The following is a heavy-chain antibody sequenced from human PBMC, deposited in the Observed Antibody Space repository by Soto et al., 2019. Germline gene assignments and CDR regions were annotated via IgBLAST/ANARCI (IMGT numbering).Heavy chain of an antibody. D-gene: IGHD2-8*01. V-gene: IGHV4-34*01. CDR3: ARQPVSLNGKFFFYQHGMDV. J-gene: IGHJ6*02. Sequence: PSETLSLTCAAYGGSFSDYCWSWIRQPPGKGLEWIGEIYHSGTAHYTPSLKSRVTISVDTSKNQFSLRLSSVTAADTAVYYCARQPVSLNGKFFFYQHGMDVWGQGTTVTVSS. CDR2: IYHSGTA. CDR1: GGSFSDYC.